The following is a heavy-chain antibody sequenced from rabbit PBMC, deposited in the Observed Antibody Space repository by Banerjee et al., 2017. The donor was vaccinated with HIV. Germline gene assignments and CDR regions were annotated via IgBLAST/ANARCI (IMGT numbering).Heavy chain of an antibody. V-gene: IGHV1S45*01. CDR1: GFSLSSSYY. CDR2: IYGGWSGST. Sequence: QEQLEESGGGLVQPEGSLTLTCTVSGFSLSSSYYMCWVRQAPGKGLEWIGCIYGGWSGSTWYASWAKGRFTISKTSSTTVTLQMTSLTAADTATYFCARDSAGTGAWIFNLWGPGTLVTVS. CDR3: ARDSAGTGAWIFNL. D-gene: IGHD7-1*01. J-gene: IGHJ4*01.